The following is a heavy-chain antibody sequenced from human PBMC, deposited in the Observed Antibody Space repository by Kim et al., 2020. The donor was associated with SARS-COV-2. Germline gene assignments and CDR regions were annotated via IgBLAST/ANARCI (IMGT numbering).Heavy chain of an antibody. D-gene: IGHD1-1*01. V-gene: IGHV1-46*03. J-gene: IGHJ6*02. Sequence: ASVKVSCKASGYTFTNYYMHWVRQAPGQGLEWMGINNPSRGTTSYAQKFQGRVTMTRDTSTNTVYMELSSLGSDDTAVYYCAKDREASANGKTSGIDLWGQMTTDIVS. CDR1: GYTFTNYY. CDR2: NNPSRGTT. CDR3: AKDREASANGKTSGIDL.